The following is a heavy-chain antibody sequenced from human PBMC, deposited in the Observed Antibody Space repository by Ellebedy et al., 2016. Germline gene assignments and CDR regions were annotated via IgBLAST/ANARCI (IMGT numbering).Heavy chain of an antibody. Sequence: SLKISCAGSGFTFNDYALHWVRQAPGKGLEWVSGISWDSAVIGYGGSVKDRFTISKDSAKNYLYLQMNSLRPEDTAFYYCAKGTMDYFYHWGQGTLVTVSS. D-gene: IGHD4/OR15-4a*01. CDR3: AKGTMDYFYH. J-gene: IGHJ4*02. CDR2: ISWDSAVI. V-gene: IGHV3-9*01. CDR1: GFTFNDYA.